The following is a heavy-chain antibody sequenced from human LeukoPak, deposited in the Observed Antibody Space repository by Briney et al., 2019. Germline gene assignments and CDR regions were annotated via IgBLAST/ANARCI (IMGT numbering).Heavy chain of an antibody. CDR2: IIPIFGTA. Sequence: ASVKVSCKXSGGTFSSYAISWVRQSPGQGLEWMGGIIPIFGTANYAQKFQGRVTITADESTSTAYMELSSLRSEDTAVYYCARVDLAGSLLYYYYYYMDVWGKGTTVTVSS. D-gene: IGHD2-15*01. V-gene: IGHV1-69*13. CDR3: ARVDLAGSLLYYYYYYMDV. CDR1: GGTFSSYA. J-gene: IGHJ6*03.